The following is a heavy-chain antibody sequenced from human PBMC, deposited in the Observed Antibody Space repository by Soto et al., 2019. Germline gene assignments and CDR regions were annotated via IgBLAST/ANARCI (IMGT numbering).Heavy chain of an antibody. D-gene: IGHD3-22*01. V-gene: IGHV1-69*01. Sequence: QVQLVQSGAEVKKPGSSVKVSCEASGGTFRSYAITWLRQAPGQGLEWMGGIIPIFGTTNYAQKFQGRVTITADESTNIAYMELSSLRSEDTAVYYCARDYYDSSSYPGYWGQGTLVTVSS. CDR3: ARDYYDSSSYPGY. CDR2: IIPIFGTT. J-gene: IGHJ4*02. CDR1: GGTFRSYA.